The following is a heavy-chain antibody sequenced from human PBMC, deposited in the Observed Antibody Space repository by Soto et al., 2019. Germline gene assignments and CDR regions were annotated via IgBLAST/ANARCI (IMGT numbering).Heavy chain of an antibody. CDR1: GGSISSGSYS. Sequence: PSETLSLTCAVSGGSISSGSYSWTWVRQPPGKGLEWIGYIYQSGSTSYNPSFKTRVTISVDRSQNQFSLMLHSVTAADTAVYYCARGSVVRGLPYYYGMDVWGQGTTVTVSS. CDR2: IYQSGST. J-gene: IGHJ6*02. CDR3: ARGSVVRGLPYYYGMDV. V-gene: IGHV4-30-2*01. D-gene: IGHD3-10*01.